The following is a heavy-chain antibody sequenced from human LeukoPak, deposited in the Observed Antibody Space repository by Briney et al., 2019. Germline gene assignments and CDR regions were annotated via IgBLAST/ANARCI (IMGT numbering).Heavy chain of an antibody. CDR1: GFTFSRYA. D-gene: IGHD3-22*01. V-gene: IGHV3-21*04. Sequence: GGSLRLSCAASGFTFSRYAVSWVRQAPGKGLEWVSSISSSSSYIYYADSVKGRFTISRDNAKNSLYLQMNSLRDEDTAVYYCARDRAYYYDSSGYYYFDHWGQGTLVTVAS. CDR2: ISSSSSYI. CDR3: ARDRAYYYDSSGYYYFDH. J-gene: IGHJ4*02.